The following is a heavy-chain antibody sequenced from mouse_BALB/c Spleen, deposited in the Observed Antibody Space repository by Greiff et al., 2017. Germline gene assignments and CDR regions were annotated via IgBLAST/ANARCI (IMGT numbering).Heavy chain of an antibody. D-gene: IGHD1-2*01. CDR1: GFTFSSFG. CDR2: ISSGSSTI. V-gene: IGHV5-17*02. J-gene: IGHJ4*01. Sequence: EVQGVESGGGLVQPGGSRKLSCAASGFTFSSFGMHWVRQAPEKGLEWVAYISSGSSTIYYADTVKGRFTISRDNPKNTLFLQMTSLRSEDTAMYYCARKTTATRAMDYWGQGTSVTVSS. CDR3: ARKTTATRAMDY.